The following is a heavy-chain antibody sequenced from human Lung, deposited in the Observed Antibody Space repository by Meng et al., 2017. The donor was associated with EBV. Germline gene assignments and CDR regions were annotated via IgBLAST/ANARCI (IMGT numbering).Heavy chain of an antibody. CDR1: GGSISSGGYY. CDR3: LRGSGGSV. J-gene: IGHJ1*01. CDR2: IYYSGST. Sequence: QVPLQEWVPGLLKPSETLSLTCPVSGGSISSGGYYWSWIRQHPGKGLEWIGYIYYSGSTYYNPSLKSRVTISVDTSKNQFSLKLSSVTAADTAVYHCLRGSGGSVWGQGTLVTVSS. V-gene: IGHV4-31*03. D-gene: IGHD3-10*01.